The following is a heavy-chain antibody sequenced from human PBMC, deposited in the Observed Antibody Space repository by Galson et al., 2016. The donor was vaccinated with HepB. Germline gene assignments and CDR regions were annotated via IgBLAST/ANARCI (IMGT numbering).Heavy chain of an antibody. V-gene: IGHV1-2*04. CDR2: VAPDRGAT. CDR3: ARGGRYFDF. D-gene: IGHD1-26*01. CDR1: GYTFTAYY. J-gene: IGHJ4*02. Sequence: SVKVSCKASGYTFTAYYMHWVRQAPGQGLEWMGWVAPDRGATDYAPQFQGWVTMTTDTSTTTAYLQLSGLKSDDTAVYFCARGGRYFDFWGQGTLVTVSS.